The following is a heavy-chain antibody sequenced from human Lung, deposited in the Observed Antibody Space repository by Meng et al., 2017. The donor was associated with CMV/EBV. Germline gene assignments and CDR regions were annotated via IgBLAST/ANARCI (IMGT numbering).Heavy chain of an antibody. CDR2: ISYDGSNK. D-gene: IGHD2-15*01. V-gene: IGHV3-30-3*01. Sequence: QGLVLEVGGGVVQPGRSLVLSCAASGFTFSSYAMHWVRQAPGKGLEWVAVISYDGSNKYYADSVKGRFTISRDNSKNTLYLQMNSLRAEDTAVYYCAHGGGDCWGQGTLVTVSS. CDR3: AHGGGDC. CDR1: GFTFSSYA. J-gene: IGHJ4*02.